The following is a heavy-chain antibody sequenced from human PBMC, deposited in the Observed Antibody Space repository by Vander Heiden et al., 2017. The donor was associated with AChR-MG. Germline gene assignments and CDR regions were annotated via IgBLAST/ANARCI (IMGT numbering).Heavy chain of an antibody. V-gene: IGHV1-3*01. D-gene: IGHD3-10*01. J-gene: IGHJ6*02. CDR1: GYTFTSYA. CDR2: INAGNGNT. Sequence: QVQLVQSGAEVKKPGASVTVSCKASGYTFTSYAMHWVRQAPGQRLEGMGWINAGNGNTKYSQKFQGRVTITRDTSASTAYMELSSLRSEDTAVYYCASELWFGELSHYYGMDVWGQGTTVTVSS. CDR3: ASELWFGELSHYYGMDV.